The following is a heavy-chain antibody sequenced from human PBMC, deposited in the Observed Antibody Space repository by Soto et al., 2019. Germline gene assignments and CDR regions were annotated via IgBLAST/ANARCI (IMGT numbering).Heavy chain of an antibody. D-gene: IGHD5-12*01. J-gene: IGHJ4*02. CDR2: ISYDGSNK. CDR1: GFTFSSYG. CDR3: ARESGYDLGGYFDY. Sequence: VGSLRLSCAASGFTFSSYGMHWVRQAPGKGLEWVAVISYDGSNKYYADSVKGRFTISRDNSKNTLYLQMNSLRAEDTAVYYCARESGYDLGGYFDYWGQGTLVTVSS. V-gene: IGHV3-30*03.